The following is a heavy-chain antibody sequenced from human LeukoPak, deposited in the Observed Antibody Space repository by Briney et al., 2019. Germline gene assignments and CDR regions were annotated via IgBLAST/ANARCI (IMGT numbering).Heavy chain of an antibody. J-gene: IGHJ4*02. CDR1: GFSLSTSRMC. Sequence: ESGPALVKPTQTLTLTCTFSGFSLSTSRMCVSWIRQPPGKALEWLARIDWDDDKYYSTSLKTRLTISKDTSKNQVVLTMTNMDPVDTATYYCARIRNYYDSSGYFDYWGQGTLVTVSS. D-gene: IGHD3-22*01. CDR2: IDWDDDK. V-gene: IGHV2-70*11. CDR3: ARIRNYYDSSGYFDY.